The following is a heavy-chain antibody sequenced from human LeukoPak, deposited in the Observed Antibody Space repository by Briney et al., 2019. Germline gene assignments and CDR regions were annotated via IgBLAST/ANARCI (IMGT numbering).Heavy chain of an antibody. Sequence: SETLSLTCTVSGYSISSGYYWGWIRQPPGKGLEWIGSIYYSGSTYYNPSLKSRVTISVDTSKNQFSLKLSSVTAADTAVYYCAREYDFWSGYYVYWGQGTLVTVSS. CDR3: AREYDFWSGYYVY. J-gene: IGHJ4*02. V-gene: IGHV4-38-2*02. CDR2: IYYSGST. CDR1: GYSISSGYY. D-gene: IGHD3-3*01.